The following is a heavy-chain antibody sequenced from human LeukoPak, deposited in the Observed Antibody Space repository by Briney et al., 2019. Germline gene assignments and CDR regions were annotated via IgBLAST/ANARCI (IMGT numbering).Heavy chain of an antibody. J-gene: IGHJ4*02. Sequence: SETLSLTCAVYGGSFSGYYWSWIRQPPGKGLEWIGEINHSGSTNYNPSLKSRVTISVDTSKNQFSLKLSSVTAADTAVYYCARESSSGWWRFDYWGQGTLVTVSS. CDR1: GGSFSGYY. CDR2: INHSGST. V-gene: IGHV4-34*01. CDR3: ARESSSGWWRFDY. D-gene: IGHD6-19*01.